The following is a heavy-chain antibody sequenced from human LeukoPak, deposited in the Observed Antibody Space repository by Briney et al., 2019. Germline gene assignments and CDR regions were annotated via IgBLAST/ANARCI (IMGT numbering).Heavy chain of an antibody. Sequence: GGSLRLSCAASGFTVSSNFMSWVRQAPGKGLEWVSVIYSGGSTHYADSVKGRFTISRDNSKNTLYLQMNSLRAEDTAVYYCASQRSSNGDYWGQGTLVTVSS. D-gene: IGHD6-6*01. CDR2: IYSGGST. V-gene: IGHV3-66*04. J-gene: IGHJ4*02. CDR3: ASQRSSNGDY. CDR1: GFTVSSNF.